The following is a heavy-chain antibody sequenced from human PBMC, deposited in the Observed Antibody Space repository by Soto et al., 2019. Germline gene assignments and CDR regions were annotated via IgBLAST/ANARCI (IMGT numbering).Heavy chain of an antibody. CDR1: ELNFRSHS. J-gene: IGHJ4*02. V-gene: IGHV3-48*02. CDR3: ARTGVSGDFDY. D-gene: IGHD2-8*01. CDR2: IDSSSTSI. Sequence: GGPRIRYCAASELNFRSHSMNGVRHAPGKGLEWFSYIDSSSTSIYYADSVKGRFTISRDNAKNSLYLQMSSLRDEDTAVYYCARTGVSGDFDYWGQGTLVTVSS.